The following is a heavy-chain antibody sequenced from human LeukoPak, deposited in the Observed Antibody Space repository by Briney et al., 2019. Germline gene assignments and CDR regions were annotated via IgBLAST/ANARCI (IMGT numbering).Heavy chain of an antibody. CDR3: ARVYCSSTSCYWDY. CDR1: GYTFTGYY. Sequence: ASVKVSCKASGYTFTGYYMHWVRQAPGQGLEWMGWINPYSGGTNYAQKFQGRVTMTRDTSISTAYMELSRLRSDDTAVYYCARVYCSSTSCYWDYWGQGTLVTVSS. D-gene: IGHD2-2*01. V-gene: IGHV1-2*02. J-gene: IGHJ4*02. CDR2: INPYSGGT.